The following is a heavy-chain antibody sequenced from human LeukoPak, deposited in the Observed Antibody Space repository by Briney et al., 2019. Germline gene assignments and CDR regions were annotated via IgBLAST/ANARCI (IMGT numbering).Heavy chain of an antibody. CDR3: AQGYSYAYPY. CDR1: GFTFSSSW. CDR2: INADGSSR. D-gene: IGHD5-18*01. Sequence: GGSLRLSCAASGFTFSSSWMHWVRQAPGKGLVWVSRINADGSSRSYADSVKGRFTISRDNAKNTLCLQMNSLRAEDTAVYYCAQGYSYAYPYWGQGTLVTVSS. V-gene: IGHV3-74*01. J-gene: IGHJ4*02.